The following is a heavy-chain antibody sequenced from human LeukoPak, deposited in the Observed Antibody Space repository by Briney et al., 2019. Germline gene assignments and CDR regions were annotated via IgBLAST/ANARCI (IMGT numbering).Heavy chain of an antibody. CDR1: GFTFSSYS. CDR2: ISSSSSYI. CDR3: ARGYDILTGQDAFDI. D-gene: IGHD3-9*01. J-gene: IGHJ3*02. V-gene: IGHV3-21*01. Sequence: RAGRSLRLSCAASGFTFSSYSMNWVRQAPGKGLEWVSSISSSSSYIYYADSVKGRFTISRDNAKNSLYLQMNSLRAEDTAVYYCARGYDILTGQDAFDIWGQGTMVTVSS.